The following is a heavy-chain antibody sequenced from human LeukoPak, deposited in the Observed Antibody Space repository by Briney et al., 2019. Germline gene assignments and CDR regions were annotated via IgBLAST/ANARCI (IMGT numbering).Heavy chain of an antibody. J-gene: IGHJ4*02. D-gene: IGHD6-13*01. Sequence: SETLSLTRTVSGGSISSSSFFWAWIRQPPGKGLEWIGYIYYSGSTYCNPSLKSRVTISVDTSKNQFSLKLSSVTAADTAVYYCATGGYSSSWGQGTLVTVSS. CDR3: ATGGYSSS. V-gene: IGHV4-30-4*08. CDR1: GGSISSSSFF. CDR2: IYYSGST.